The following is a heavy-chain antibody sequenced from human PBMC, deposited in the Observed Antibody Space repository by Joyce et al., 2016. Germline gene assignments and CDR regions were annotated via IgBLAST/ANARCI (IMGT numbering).Heavy chain of an antibody. Sequence: QLQLQESGSGLVKPSQTLSLTCAVSSASVSSGGYSWSWIRQPPGKGLEWIGYIYHNESTYYNPSLKSRVTISVDRSKNQFSLKLASVTAADTAVYYCASGFNFKGRSFFDYWGQGALVTVSS. J-gene: IGHJ4*02. CDR1: SASVSSGGYS. CDR2: IYHNEST. D-gene: IGHD3-10*01. CDR3: ASGFNFKGRSFFDY. V-gene: IGHV4-30-2*01.